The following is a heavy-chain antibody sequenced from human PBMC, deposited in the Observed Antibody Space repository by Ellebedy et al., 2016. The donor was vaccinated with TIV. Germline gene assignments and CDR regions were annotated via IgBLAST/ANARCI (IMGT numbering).Heavy chain of an antibody. CDR1: GFTFTKAW. D-gene: IGHD2-15*01. CDR3: AKEAYCSGGSCYSRNWFDP. V-gene: IGHV3-23*01. Sequence: GESLKISCAVSGFTFTKAWMNWVRQAPGKGLEWVSAISGSGGSTYYADSVKGRFTISRDNSKNTLYLQMNSLRAEDTAVYYCAKEAYCSGGSCYSRNWFDPWGQGTLVTVSS. CDR2: ISGSGGST. J-gene: IGHJ5*02.